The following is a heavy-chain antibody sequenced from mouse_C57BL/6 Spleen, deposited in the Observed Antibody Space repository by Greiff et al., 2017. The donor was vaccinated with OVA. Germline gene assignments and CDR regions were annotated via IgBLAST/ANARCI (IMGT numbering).Heavy chain of an antibody. J-gene: IGHJ1*03. CDR2: INPYNGDT. D-gene: IGHD1-1*01. Sequence: EVQLQQSGPELVKPGDSVKISCKASGYSFTGYFMNWVMQSHGKSLEWIGRINPYNGDTFYNQKFKGKATLTVDKSSSTAHMELRSLTSEDSAVYYCAGDENYGSSYGCFDVWGTGTTVTVSS. CDR3: AGDENYGSSYGCFDV. V-gene: IGHV1-20*01. CDR1: GYSFTGYF.